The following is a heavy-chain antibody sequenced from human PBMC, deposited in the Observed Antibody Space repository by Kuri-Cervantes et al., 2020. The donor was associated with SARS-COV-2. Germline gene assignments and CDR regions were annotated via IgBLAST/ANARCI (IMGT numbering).Heavy chain of an antibody. D-gene: IGHD5-24*01. CDR3: AKGADGYNYFDY. J-gene: IGHJ4*02. V-gene: IGHV3-23*01. CDR1: GFTFSSYA. Sequence: GESLKISCAASGFTFSSYAMSRVRQAPGKGLEWVSAISGSGGSTYYADSVKGRFTISRDNSKNTLYLQMSSLRAEDTAVYYCAKGADGYNYFDYWGQGTLVTVSS. CDR2: ISGSGGST.